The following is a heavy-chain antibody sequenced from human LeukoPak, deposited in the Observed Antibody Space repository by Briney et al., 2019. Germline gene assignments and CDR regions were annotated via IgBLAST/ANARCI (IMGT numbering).Heavy chain of an antibody. J-gene: IGHJ4*02. D-gene: IGHD3-3*01. CDR2: ISSSGRTI. Sequence: GGSLRLSCAASGFTFSSYSMNWVRQAPGKGLEWVSYISSSGRTIYYADSVKGRFTISRDNAKNSLYLQMSSLRVEDTAVYYCARWRGGMGLVNPPNFDYWGLGTLVTVSS. CDR1: GFTFSSYS. CDR3: ARWRGGMGLVNPPNFDY. V-gene: IGHV3-48*04.